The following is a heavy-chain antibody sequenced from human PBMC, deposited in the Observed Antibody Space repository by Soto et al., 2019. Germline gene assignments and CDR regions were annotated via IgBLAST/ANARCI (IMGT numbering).Heavy chain of an antibody. CDR1: GYTFSIYG. Sequence: ASVKASCKASGYTFSIYGINWVRQAPGQGLEWMGWTRPNNGNTKYAQNLQGRVTMTTDTSTSTAYMELRSLRPDDTAVYYCVRDWNGSWSYYTEYWRQRTLVTVSS. CDR3: VRDWNGSWSYYTEY. D-gene: IGHD3-10*01. V-gene: IGHV1-18*01. CDR2: TRPNNGNT. J-gene: IGHJ4*02.